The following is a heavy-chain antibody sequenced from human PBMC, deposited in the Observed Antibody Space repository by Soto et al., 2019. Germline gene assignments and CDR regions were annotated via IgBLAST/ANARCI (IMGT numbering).Heavy chain of an antibody. V-gene: IGHV1-8*01. D-gene: IGHD6-6*01. Sequence: ASVKVSCKASGYTFTSHDINWVRQATGQGLEWMGWLNPHNGKTGYAQRFQGRVTMTWNATTGTVYLELSSLRSEDTAMYYCARVSSIAARRSFDAWGQGTLVTVSS. CDR1: GYTFTSHD. CDR2: LNPHNGKT. J-gene: IGHJ4*02. CDR3: ARVSSIAARRSFDA.